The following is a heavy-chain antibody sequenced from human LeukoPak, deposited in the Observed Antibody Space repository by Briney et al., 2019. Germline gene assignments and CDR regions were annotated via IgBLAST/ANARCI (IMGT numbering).Heavy chain of an antibody. CDR2: ISGSGGST. V-gene: IGHV3-23*01. CDR3: ARRKSYDYYMDV. CDR1: GFTFSSYA. J-gene: IGHJ6*03. Sequence: GGSLRLSCAASGFTFSSYAMSWVRQAPGKGLEWVSAISGSGGSTYYADSVKGRFTISRDNSKNTLYLQMNSLRAEDTAVYYCARRKSYDYYMDVWGKGTTVTVSS.